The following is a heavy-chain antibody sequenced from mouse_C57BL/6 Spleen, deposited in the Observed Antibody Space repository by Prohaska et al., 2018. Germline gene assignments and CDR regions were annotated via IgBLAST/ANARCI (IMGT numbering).Heavy chain of an antibody. J-gene: IGHJ1*03. D-gene: IGHD2-2*01. CDR3: ARNGGYYWYFDV. CDR2: IWSGGST. V-gene: IGHV2-2*01. Sequence: SPGKGLEWLGVIWSGGSTDYNAAFISRLSISKDNSKSQVFFKMNSLQADDTAIYYCARNGGYYWYFDVWGTGTTVTVSS.